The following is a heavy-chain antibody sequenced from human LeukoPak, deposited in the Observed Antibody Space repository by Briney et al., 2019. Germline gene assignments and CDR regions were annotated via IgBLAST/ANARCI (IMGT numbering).Heavy chain of an antibody. CDR3: ARIHCSGGSCYCNRLSISGFDY. V-gene: IGHV4-34*01. CDR1: GGSFSGYY. D-gene: IGHD2-15*01. Sequence: SETLSLTCAVYGGSFSGYYWSWIRQPPGKGLEWIGEINHSGSTNYNPSLKSRVTISVDTSKNQFSLKLSSVTAADTAVYYCARIHCSGGSCYCNRLSISGFDYWGQGTLVTVSS. CDR2: INHSGST. J-gene: IGHJ4*02.